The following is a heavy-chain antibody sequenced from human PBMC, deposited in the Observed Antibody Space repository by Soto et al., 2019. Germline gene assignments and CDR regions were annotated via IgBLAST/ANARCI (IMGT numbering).Heavy chain of an antibody. Sequence: SETLCLSWAVYGGSFSGYYWSLIRPPPGKGLEWIGEINHSGSTNYNPSLKSRVTISVDTSKNQFSLKLSSVTAADTAVYYCERGLWSSGWYWFDPWGQGTLVTVSS. CDR2: INHSGST. J-gene: IGHJ5*02. V-gene: IGHV4-34*01. CDR3: ERGLWSSGWYWFDP. CDR1: GGSFSGYY. D-gene: IGHD6-19*01.